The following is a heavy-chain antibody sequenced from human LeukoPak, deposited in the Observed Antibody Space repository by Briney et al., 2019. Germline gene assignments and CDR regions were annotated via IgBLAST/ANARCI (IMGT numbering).Heavy chain of an antibody. CDR3: ARVTPAGAWLGYFDY. J-gene: IGHJ4*02. Sequence: SETLSLTCTVSGGSISSSTYYWGWIRQSPGKGLEWIGGVHYSGGSYYSPSLKSRVTISLNTSKNQFSLKLSSVTAADTAVYYCARVTPAGAWLGYFDYWGQGTLVTVSS. D-gene: IGHD6-19*01. CDR1: GGSISSSTYY. V-gene: IGHV4-39*07. CDR2: VHYSGGS.